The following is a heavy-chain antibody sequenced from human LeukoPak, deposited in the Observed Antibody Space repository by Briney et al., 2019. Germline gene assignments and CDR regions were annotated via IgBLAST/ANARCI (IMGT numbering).Heavy chain of an antibody. CDR1: GGSISSSSYY. Sequence: SETLSLTCTVSGGSISSSSYYWSWIRQPPGKGLEWIGEINHSGSTYYNPSLKSRVTMSVDTSKNQFSLKLSSVTAADTAVYYCARPYYDSSGYYHDAFDIWGQGTMVTVSS. CDR3: ARPYYDSSGYYHDAFDI. V-gene: IGHV4-39*07. D-gene: IGHD3-22*01. J-gene: IGHJ3*02. CDR2: INHSGST.